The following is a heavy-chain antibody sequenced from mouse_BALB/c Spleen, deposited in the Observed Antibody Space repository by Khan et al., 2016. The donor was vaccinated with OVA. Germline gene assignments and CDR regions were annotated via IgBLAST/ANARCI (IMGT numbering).Heavy chain of an antibody. Sequence: VQLQQSGPELVKPGASVKISCKTSGYTFTEYTMHWVKQSHGQSLEWIGGIIPNNGGTNYNQKFKGKATLTVDKSSSTAYMELRSLTSDDSAVYCCARGAYYRYDGYFDVWGAGTTVTVSS. CDR1: GYTFTEYT. V-gene: IGHV1-18*01. CDR3: ARGAYYRYDGYFDV. J-gene: IGHJ1*01. CDR2: IIPNNGGT. D-gene: IGHD2-14*01.